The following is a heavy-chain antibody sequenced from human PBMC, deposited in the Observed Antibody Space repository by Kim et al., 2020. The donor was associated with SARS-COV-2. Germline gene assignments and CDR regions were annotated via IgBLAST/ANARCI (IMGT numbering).Heavy chain of an antibody. D-gene: IGHD6-13*01. CDR1: GFTFSSYS. J-gene: IGHJ5*02. CDR3: ARDLVAAAGPNWFDP. V-gene: IGHV3-21*01. CDR2: ISSSSSYI. Sequence: GGSLRLSCAASGFTFSSYSMNWVRQAPGKGLDWVSSISSSSSYIYYADSVKGRFTISRDNAKNSLYLQMNSLRAEDTAVYYCARDLVAAAGPNWFDPWGQGTLVTVSS.